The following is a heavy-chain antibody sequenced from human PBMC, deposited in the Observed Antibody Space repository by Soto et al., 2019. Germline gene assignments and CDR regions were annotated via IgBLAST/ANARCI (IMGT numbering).Heavy chain of an antibody. D-gene: IGHD2-2*01. CDR3: ARDGVVVPSAPYYFDY. CDR2: INPSGYGT. CDR1: GYTFTSYY. Sequence: GASVKVSCKASGYTFTSYYMHWVRQAPGQGLEWMGIINPSGYGTSYAQKFQGRVTMTRDTSTSTFYMELRSLRSDDTAVYFCARDGVVVPSAPYYFDYWGQGTLVTVSS. J-gene: IGHJ4*02. V-gene: IGHV1-46*01.